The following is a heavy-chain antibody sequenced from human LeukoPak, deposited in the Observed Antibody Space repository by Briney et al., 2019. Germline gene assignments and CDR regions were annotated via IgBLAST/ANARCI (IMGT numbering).Heavy chain of an antibody. Sequence: GGSLRLSCAASGFTLSNYWMHWVRQAPGKGLEWVSSISSSSSYIYYADSVKGRFTISRDNAKNSLYLQMNSLRAEDTAVYYCAKDFGAAAGYYMDVWGKGTTVTVSS. J-gene: IGHJ6*03. D-gene: IGHD6-13*01. CDR2: ISSSSSYI. CDR3: AKDFGAAAGYYMDV. V-gene: IGHV3-21*01. CDR1: GFTLSNYW.